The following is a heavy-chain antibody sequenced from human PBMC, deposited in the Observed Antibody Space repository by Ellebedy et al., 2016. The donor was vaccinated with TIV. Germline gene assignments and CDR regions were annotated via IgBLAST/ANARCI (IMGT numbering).Heavy chain of an antibody. CDR2: IYYSGST. V-gene: IGHV4-59*01. CDR3: ARRLHYGDWYFDL. CDR1: GGSIGRYF. Sequence: MPSETLSLTCIVSGGSIGRYFWNWIRQPPGKGLEWLGYIYYSGSTTYNHSLKSRVTMSVDTSKNQFSLKLSSVTAADTAVYYCARRLHYGDWYFDLWGRGTLVTVSS. J-gene: IGHJ2*01. D-gene: IGHD4-17*01.